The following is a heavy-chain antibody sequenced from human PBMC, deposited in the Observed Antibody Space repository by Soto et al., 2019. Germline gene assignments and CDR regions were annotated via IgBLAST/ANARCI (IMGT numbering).Heavy chain of an antibody. J-gene: IGHJ4*02. V-gene: IGHV1-18*01. CDR3: ARDRMTRWTTVTTSIDY. D-gene: IGHD4-17*01. CDR2: ISAYNGNT. CDR1: GYTFTSYG. Sequence: GASVKVSCKASGYTFTSYGISWVRQAPGQGLEWMGWISAYNGNTNYAQKLQGRVTMTTDTSTSTAYMELRSLRSDDTAVYYCARDRMTRWTTVTTSIDYWGRGTLVTVSS.